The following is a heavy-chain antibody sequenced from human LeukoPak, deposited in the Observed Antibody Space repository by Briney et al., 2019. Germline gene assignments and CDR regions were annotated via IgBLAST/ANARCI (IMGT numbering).Heavy chain of an antibody. V-gene: IGHV1-8*03. CDR3: ARDTFASARWFDP. CDR2: MNPNSGNT. D-gene: IGHD2-2*02. CDR1: GHTFTSYD. J-gene: IGHJ5*02. Sequence: PGASVKVSCKASGHTFTSYDINWVRQATGQGLEWMGWMNPNSGNTGYAQKFQGRVTITRDTSISTAYMELSRLRSDDTAVYYCARDTFASARWFDPWGQGTLVTVSS.